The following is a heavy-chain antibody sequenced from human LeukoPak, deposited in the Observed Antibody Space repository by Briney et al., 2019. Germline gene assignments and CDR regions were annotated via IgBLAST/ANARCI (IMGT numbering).Heavy chain of an antibody. CDR3: ARRSVSRRPYYFDY. CDR1: GYTFTSYD. Sequence: ASVKVSCKASGYTFTSYDINWVRQATGQGLEWMGWMNPNSGNTGYAQKFQGRVTITRNTSISTAYMELSSLRSEDTAVYYCARRSVSRRPYYFDYWGQGTLVTVSS. CDR2: MNPNSGNT. J-gene: IGHJ4*02. D-gene: IGHD1-14*01. V-gene: IGHV1-8*03.